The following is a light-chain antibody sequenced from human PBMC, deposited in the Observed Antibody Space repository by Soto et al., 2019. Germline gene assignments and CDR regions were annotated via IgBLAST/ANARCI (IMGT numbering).Light chain of an antibody. J-gene: IGLJ3*02. CDR2: STY. Sequence: QAVVTQEPSFSVSPGATVTLTCGLSSGSVSTNNYPSWYQQTPGQAPRTLIYSTYTRSSGVPDRFSASILGNKAALTITGAQADDESDYYCVLYMGSGIWVFGGETKLTVL. CDR3: VLYMGSGIWV. V-gene: IGLV8-61*01. CDR1: SGSVSTNNY.